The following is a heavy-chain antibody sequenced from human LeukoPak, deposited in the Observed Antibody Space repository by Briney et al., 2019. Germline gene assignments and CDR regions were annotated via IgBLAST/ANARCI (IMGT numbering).Heavy chain of an antibody. V-gene: IGHV3-74*01. J-gene: IGHJ4*02. Sequence: GGSLRLSCAASGFAFSNYWMHWVRQAPGKGLVWVSRINSDGGATSYADSVKGRFTISRDNAKDTLFLQMDSLRAEDTAVYYCARVGTIRGSGWYLIDYWGQGTLVTVSS. CDR1: GFAFSNYW. CDR3: ARVGTIRGSGWYLIDY. D-gene: IGHD6-19*01. CDR2: INSDGGAT.